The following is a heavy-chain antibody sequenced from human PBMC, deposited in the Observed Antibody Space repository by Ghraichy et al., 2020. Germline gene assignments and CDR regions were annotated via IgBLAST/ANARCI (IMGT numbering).Heavy chain of an antibody. D-gene: IGHD3-16*02. J-gene: IGHJ4*02. CDR2: IWYDGSNQ. CDR1: GFTFSNFG. Sequence: GESLNISCAASGFTFSNFGMHWVRQAPGKGLEWVAFIWYDGSNQHYADSLKGRFTISRDNAKNSLYLQMNNLRVEDTAVYHCAKTYFDVWGSYPLGYWGQGTLVTVSS. V-gene: IGHV3-33*03. CDR3: AKTYFDVWGSYPLGY.